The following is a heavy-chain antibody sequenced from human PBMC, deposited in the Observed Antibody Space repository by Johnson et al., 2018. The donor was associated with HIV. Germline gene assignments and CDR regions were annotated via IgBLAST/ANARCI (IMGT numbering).Heavy chain of an antibody. Sequence: LEWVAVISYDGSNKYYADSVKGRFTISRDNSKNTLYLQMNSLRAEDTAVYYCARARTVVIARPDAFDIWGQGTMVTVSS. V-gene: IGHV3-30*04. CDR2: ISYDGSNK. D-gene: IGHD2-21*01. J-gene: IGHJ3*02. CDR3: ARARTVVIARPDAFDI.